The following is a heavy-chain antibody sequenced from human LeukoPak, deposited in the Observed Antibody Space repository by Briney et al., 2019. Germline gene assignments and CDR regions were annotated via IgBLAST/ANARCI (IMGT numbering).Heavy chain of an antibody. J-gene: IGHJ4*02. CDR2: ICPDGTVT. CDR3: VRDFRSADY. Sequence: GRSLRLCCAASGFTFSTHCMHWDRQAPGKGPMWVSRICPDGTVTNYADSVKARFIISRDNARNTVYLQMNSLRVEDTAVYYCVRDFRSADYSGQGTLVTVSS. V-gene: IGHV3-74*01. CDR1: GFTFSTHC.